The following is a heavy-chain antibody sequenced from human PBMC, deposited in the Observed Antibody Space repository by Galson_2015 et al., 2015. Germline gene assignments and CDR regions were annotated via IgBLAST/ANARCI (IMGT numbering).Heavy chain of an antibody. V-gene: IGHV3-23*01. CDR1: GFTFSSYV. J-gene: IGHJ4*02. CDR2: ISGSGRTT. Sequence: SLRLSCAASGFTFSSYVMSWVRQAPGKGLEWVSAISGSGRTTYYPDAVKGRFTISRDNSKNTLYLQMNGLRAEDTAVYYCAKDESSGFDYWGQGTLVTVSS. D-gene: IGHD3-22*01. CDR3: AKDESSGFDY.